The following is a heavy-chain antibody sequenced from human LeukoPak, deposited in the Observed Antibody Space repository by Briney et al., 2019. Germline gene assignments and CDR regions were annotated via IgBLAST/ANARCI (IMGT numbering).Heavy chain of an antibody. CDR1: GLTFNNYA. V-gene: IGHV4-38-2*02. CDR2: IYHSGST. J-gene: IGHJ4*02. CDR3: ARETVAANHFDY. D-gene: IGHD2-15*01. Sequence: PGGSLRLSCAVSGLTFNNYAMSWVRQAPGKGLEWIGSIYHSGSTYYNPSLKSRVTISVDTSKNQFSLKLSSVTAADTAVYYCARETVAANHFDYWGQGTLVTVSS.